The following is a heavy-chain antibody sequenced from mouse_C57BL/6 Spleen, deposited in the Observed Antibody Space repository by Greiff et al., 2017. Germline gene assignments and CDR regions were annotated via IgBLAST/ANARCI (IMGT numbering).Heavy chain of an antibody. CDR3: AREVYDYAMDY. CDR2: ISYDGSN. V-gene: IGHV3-6*01. CDR1: GYSITSGYY. J-gene: IGHJ4*01. D-gene: IGHD1-1*01. Sequence: EVKVEESGPGLVKPSQSLSLTCSVTGYSITSGYYWNWIRQFPGNKLEWMGYISYDGSNNYNPSLKNRISITSDTSKNQFFLKLNSVTTEDTATYYCAREVYDYAMDYWGQGTSVTVSS.